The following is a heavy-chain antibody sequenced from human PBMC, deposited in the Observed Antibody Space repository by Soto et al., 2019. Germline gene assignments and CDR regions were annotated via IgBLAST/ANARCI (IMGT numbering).Heavy chain of an antibody. Sequence: VQLLEAGGDLVQPGESLRLSCVASGFILNNYAMSWVRQAPGKGLEWVATIGGTDGDSDGAPWYGDSVKGRFTISRESSAKTLFVHMENLSAEDSALYYFVKSRRNWGAFDCWGQGTTVVVSS. J-gene: IGHJ3*01. V-gene: IGHV3-23*02. CDR1: GFILNNYA. CDR2: IGGTDGDSDGAP. CDR3: VKSRRNWGAFDC. D-gene: IGHD7-27*01.